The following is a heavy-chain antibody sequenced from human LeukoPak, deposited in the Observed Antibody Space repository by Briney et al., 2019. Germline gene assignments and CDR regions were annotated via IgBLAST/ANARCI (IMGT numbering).Heavy chain of an antibody. CDR1: GFTFSSYA. J-gene: IGHJ4*02. V-gene: IGHV3-23*01. CDR3: AKYSSYDFWSGYFDS. Sequence: TGGSLRLACAASGFTFSSYAMSWVRQAAGKGLEWVSAISGSGGSTYYADSVKGRFTISRDNSKNTLYLQMNRLTAEDTAVYYCAKYSSYDFWSGYFDSWCQGTLVTVSS. D-gene: IGHD3-3*01. CDR2: ISGSGGST.